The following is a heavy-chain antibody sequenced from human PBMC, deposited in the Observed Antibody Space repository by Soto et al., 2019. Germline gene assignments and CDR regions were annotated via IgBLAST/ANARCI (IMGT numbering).Heavy chain of an antibody. Sequence: EVQLVESGGGLVQPGGSLRHSCAASGFTVSSNYMSWVRQAPGKGLEWVSVIYSGGSTYYADSVKGRFTISRHNSENTLYLPMNSLRAEDTAVYYCARELPYSSGWRNDYWGQGTLVTVSS. CDR1: GFTVSSNY. D-gene: IGHD6-19*01. V-gene: IGHV3-53*04. CDR3: ARELPYSSGWRNDY. J-gene: IGHJ4*02. CDR2: IYSGGST.